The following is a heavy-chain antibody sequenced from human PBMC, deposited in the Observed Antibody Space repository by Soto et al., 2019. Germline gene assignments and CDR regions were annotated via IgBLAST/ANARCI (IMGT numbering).Heavy chain of an antibody. Sequence: ASLKVSCKSSGYPFTSYAMHWVRQAPGQRLEWMGWINAGNGNTKYSQKFQGRVTITRDTSASTAYMELSILRSEDTAVYYCARDFRDIVLVPAADFDLYYYYGMDVWGQGTTVTVSS. CDR2: INAGNGNT. V-gene: IGHV1-3*01. CDR1: GYPFTSYA. CDR3: ARDFRDIVLVPAADFDLYYYYGMDV. J-gene: IGHJ6*02. D-gene: IGHD2-2*01.